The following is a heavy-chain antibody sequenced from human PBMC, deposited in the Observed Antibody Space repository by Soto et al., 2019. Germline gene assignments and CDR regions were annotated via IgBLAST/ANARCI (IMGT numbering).Heavy chain of an antibody. CDR3: ARDSSWNYGWFDP. Sequence: QVQLVQSGAEVKKPGASVKVSCKASGYTFTRYGISWVRQAPGQGLEWMGWISAYNGNTNYAQKLQGRVTMTTDTSKSTAYIELRSLRSDDTAVYYFARDSSWNYGWFDPWGQGTLVTVSS. CDR2: ISAYNGNT. J-gene: IGHJ5*02. CDR1: GYTFTRYG. V-gene: IGHV1-18*01. D-gene: IGHD1-7*01.